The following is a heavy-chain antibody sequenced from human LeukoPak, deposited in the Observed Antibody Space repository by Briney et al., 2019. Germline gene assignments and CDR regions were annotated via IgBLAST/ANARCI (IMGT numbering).Heavy chain of an antibody. V-gene: IGHV3-21*01. D-gene: IGHD3-9*01. CDR3: ARDGYDILTGYDY. CDR2: ISSSSSYI. CDR1: GFTFSSYS. Sequence: PGGSLRLSCAASGFTFSSYSMNWVRQAPGKGPEWVSSISSSSSYIYYADSVKGRFTISRDNAKNSLYLQMNSLRAEDTAVYYCARDGYDILTGYDYWGQGTLVTVSS. J-gene: IGHJ4*02.